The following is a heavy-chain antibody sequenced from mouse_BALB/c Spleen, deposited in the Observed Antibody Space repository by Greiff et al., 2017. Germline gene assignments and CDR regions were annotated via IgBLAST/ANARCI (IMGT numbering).Heavy chain of an antibody. D-gene: IGHD2-1*01. Sequence: EVQGVESGPGLVKPSQSLSLTCTVTGYSITSYYAWNWIRQFPGNKLEWMGYISYSGSTSYNPSLKSRISITRDTSKNQFFLQLNSVTTEDTATYYCARRGGNYLFAYWGQGTLVTVSA. CDR2: ISYSGST. CDR3: ARRGGNYLFAY. V-gene: IGHV3-2*02. CDR1: GYSITSYYA. J-gene: IGHJ3*01.